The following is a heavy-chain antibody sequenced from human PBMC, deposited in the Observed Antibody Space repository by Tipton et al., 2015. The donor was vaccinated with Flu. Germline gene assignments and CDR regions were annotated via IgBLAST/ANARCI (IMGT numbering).Heavy chain of an antibody. V-gene: IGHV5-51*01. J-gene: IGHJ5*02. CDR1: GYTFITHW. CDR2: IYPNDFDT. Sequence: QLVQSGPEVKKPGESLKISCKASGYTFITHWIGWVRQMPGKGLEWVGIIYPNDFDTRYSPSFEGQVTISADKSTNTAFLQWSSLKASDTAMYYCARAYGDYPIGFDPWGQGTLVTVSS. D-gene: IGHD4-17*01. CDR3: ARAYGDYPIGFDP.